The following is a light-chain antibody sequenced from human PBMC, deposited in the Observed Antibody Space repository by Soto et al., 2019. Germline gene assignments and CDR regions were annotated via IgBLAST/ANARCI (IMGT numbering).Light chain of an antibody. CDR1: SSDVGGYNY. Sequence: QSALTQPASVSGSPGQSITISCTGTSSDVGGYNYVSWYQQHPGKAPKLMISDVSNRPSGVSYRFSGSKAGNKASLTISGRQTEDETDYYCRSYTTISTYVSGTGTKPPS. V-gene: IGLV2-14*03. CDR3: RSYTTISTYV. J-gene: IGLJ1*01. CDR2: DVS.